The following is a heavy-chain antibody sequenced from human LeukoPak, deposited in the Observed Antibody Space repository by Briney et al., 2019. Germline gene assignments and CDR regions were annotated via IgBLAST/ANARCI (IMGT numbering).Heavy chain of an antibody. D-gene: IGHD6-13*01. CDR1: GGTFSSYA. V-gene: IGHV1-69*05. Sequence: GSSVKVSCKASGGTFSSYAISWVRQAPGQGLEWMGRIIPIFGTANYAQKFQGRVTITTDESTSTAYMELSSLRSEDTAVYYRARSREQQLVRDYFDYWGQGTLVTVSS. CDR3: ARSREQQLVRDYFDY. J-gene: IGHJ4*02. CDR2: IIPIFGTA.